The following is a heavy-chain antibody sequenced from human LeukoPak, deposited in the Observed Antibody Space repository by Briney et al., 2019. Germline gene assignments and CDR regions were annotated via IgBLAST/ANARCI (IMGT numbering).Heavy chain of an antibody. CDR3: AKDSREHSSGWYWSDYFDY. Sequence: GGSLRPSCAASGFTFSSYGMHWVRQAPGKGLEWVAVISYDGSNKYYADSVKGRFTISRDNFKNTLYLQMNSLRAEDTAVYYCAKDSREHSSGWYWSDYFDYWGQGTLVTVSS. CDR1: GFTFSSYG. CDR2: ISYDGSNK. V-gene: IGHV3-30*18. D-gene: IGHD6-19*01. J-gene: IGHJ4*02.